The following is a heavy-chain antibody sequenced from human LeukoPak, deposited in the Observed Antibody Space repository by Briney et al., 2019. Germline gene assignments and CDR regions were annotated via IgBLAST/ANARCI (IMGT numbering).Heavy chain of an antibody. V-gene: IGHV4-39*01. J-gene: IGHJ4*02. CDR1: GGSISSSSYY. CDR2: IYYSGST. Sequence: SETLSLTCTASGGSISSSSYYWGWIRQPPGKGLEWIGSIYYSGSTYYNPSLKSRVTISVDTSKNQFSLKLSSVTAADTAVYYCASPSIAAAGPDYWGQGTLVTVSS. D-gene: IGHD6-13*01. CDR3: ASPSIAAAGPDY.